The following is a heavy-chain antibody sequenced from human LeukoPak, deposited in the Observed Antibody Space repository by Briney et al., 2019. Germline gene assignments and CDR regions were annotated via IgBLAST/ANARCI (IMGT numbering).Heavy chain of an antibody. D-gene: IGHD1/OR15-1a*01. J-gene: IGHJ4*02. CDR3: AGRGANWNRSYYFDY. CDR1: GDSISSSSYY. Sequence: SETLSLTCTVSGDSISSSSYYWGWIRQPPGKGLEWIGSIYNSGSTYYNPSLKSRVTISVDTSKNQFSLKLSSVTAADTAVYYCAGRGANWNRSYYFDYWGQGTLVTVSS. CDR2: IYNSGST. V-gene: IGHV4-39*07.